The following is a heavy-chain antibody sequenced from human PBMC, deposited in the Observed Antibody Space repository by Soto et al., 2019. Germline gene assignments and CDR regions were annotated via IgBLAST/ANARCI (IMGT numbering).Heavy chain of an antibody. Sequence: QLQLQESGPGLVKPSETLSLTCTVSGGSISSSRYYWGWIRQPPGKGLEWIGSIYYSGSTYYNPSLKSRLTISVDRSKNQFSLRLSSVTAADTAVYYCARPSYSSSPWIDFWGRGTLVTVSS. CDR3: ARPSYSSSPWIDF. CDR2: IYYSGST. J-gene: IGHJ4*02. D-gene: IGHD6-6*01. CDR1: GGSISSSRYY. V-gene: IGHV4-39*01.